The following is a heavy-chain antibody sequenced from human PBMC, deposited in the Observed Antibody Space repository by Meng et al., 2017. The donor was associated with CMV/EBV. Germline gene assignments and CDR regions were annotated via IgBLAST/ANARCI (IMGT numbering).Heavy chain of an antibody. D-gene: IGHD3-10*01. CDR3: ARDEKVRVRGVTYYYYYGMDV. CDR2: ISAYNGNT. V-gene: IGHV1-18*01. Sequence: ASVKVSCKASGYTFTSYGISWVRQAPGQGLEWMGWISAYNGNTNYAQKFQGRVTMTRDTSISTAYMELSRLRSDDTAVYYCARDEKVRVRGVTYYYYYGMDVWGQGTTVTVSS. CDR1: GYTFTSYG. J-gene: IGHJ6*02.